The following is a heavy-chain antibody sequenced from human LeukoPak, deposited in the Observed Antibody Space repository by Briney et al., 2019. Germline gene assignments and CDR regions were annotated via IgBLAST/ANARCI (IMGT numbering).Heavy chain of an antibody. D-gene: IGHD2-21*02. V-gene: IGHV4-59*01. CDR2: IYYSGST. Sequence: SETLSLTCTVSGGSISSYYWSWIRQPPGKGLEWIGYIYYSGSTNYNPSLKSRVTISVDTSKNQFSLKLSSVTAADTAVYYCARNVAYCGGDCYSANYYYYYGMDVWGQGTTVTVS. CDR1: GGSISSYY. J-gene: IGHJ6*02. CDR3: ARNVAYCGGDCYSANYYYYYGMDV.